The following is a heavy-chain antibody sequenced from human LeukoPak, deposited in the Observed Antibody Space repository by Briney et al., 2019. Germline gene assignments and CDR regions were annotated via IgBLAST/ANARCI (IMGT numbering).Heavy chain of an antibody. CDR3: ARQNNPQTGWYSGYNWFDP. Sequence: KPSETLSLTCTVSGGSISSSSYYWGWIRQPPGKWLEWIGSIYYSGSTYYNPSLKSRVTISVDTSKNQFSLKLSSLTAADTAVYYCARQNNPQTGWYSGYNWFDPWGQGTLVTVSS. CDR2: IYYSGST. J-gene: IGHJ5*02. V-gene: IGHV4-39*01. D-gene: IGHD6-19*01. CDR1: GGSISSSSYY.